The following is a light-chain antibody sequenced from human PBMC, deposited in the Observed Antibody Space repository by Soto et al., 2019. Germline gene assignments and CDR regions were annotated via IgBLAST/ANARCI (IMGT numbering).Light chain of an antibody. V-gene: IGLV2-14*01. CDR3: AAWDDSLSGWV. J-gene: IGLJ3*02. Sequence: QSALTQPASMSGSPGQSITISCTGTSSDVGGYNYVSWYQRHPGKAPKLMIYEVSNRPSGVPDRFSGSKSGTSASLAISGLRSEDEADYYCAAWDDSLSGWVFGGGTKLTVL. CDR2: EVS. CDR1: SSDVGGYNY.